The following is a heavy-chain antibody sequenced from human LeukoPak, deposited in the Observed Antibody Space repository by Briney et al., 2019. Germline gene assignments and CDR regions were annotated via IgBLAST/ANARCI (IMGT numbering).Heavy chain of an antibody. J-gene: IGHJ5*02. CDR3: ARLGVYCSGGSCYSNWFDP. CDR1: GGSISSYY. CDR2: IYYSGST. Sequence: KPSETLSLTCTVSGGSISSYYWSWIRQPPGKGLEWIGYIYYSGSTNYNPSLKSRVTISVDTSKNQFSLKVSSVTAADTAVYYCARLGVYCSGGSCYSNWFDPWGQGTLVTVSS. V-gene: IGHV4-59*08. D-gene: IGHD2-15*01.